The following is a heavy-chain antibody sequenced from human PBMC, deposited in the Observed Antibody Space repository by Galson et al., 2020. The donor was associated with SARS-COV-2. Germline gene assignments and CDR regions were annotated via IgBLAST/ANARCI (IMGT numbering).Heavy chain of an antibody. Sequence: QLGESLKISCAASGFTFSSYGMHWVRQAPGKGLEWVAVIWYDGSNKYYADSVKGRFTISRDNSKNTLYLQMNSLRAEDTAVYYCAREATLPFMITFGGVAPYFDYWGQGTLVTVSS. CDR3: AREATLPFMITFGGVAPYFDY. CDR1: GFTFSSYG. D-gene: IGHD3-16*01. V-gene: IGHV3-33*01. J-gene: IGHJ4*02. CDR2: IWYDGSNK.